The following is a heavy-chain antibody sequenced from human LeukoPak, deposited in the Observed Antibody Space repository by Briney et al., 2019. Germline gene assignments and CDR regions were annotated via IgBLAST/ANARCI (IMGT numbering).Heavy chain of an antibody. CDR2: FDPEDGET. V-gene: IGHV1-24*01. J-gene: IGHJ3*02. D-gene: IGHD5-18*01. CDR1: GYTLTELS. CDR3: ASQTAMVTHAAFDI. Sequence: ASVKVSCKVSGYTLTELSMHGVRQAPGKGLEGRGGFDPEDGETIYAQKFQGRVTMTADTSTDTAYMDLSSLRSEDTAIYYCASQTAMVTHAAFDIWGQGTLVTVSS.